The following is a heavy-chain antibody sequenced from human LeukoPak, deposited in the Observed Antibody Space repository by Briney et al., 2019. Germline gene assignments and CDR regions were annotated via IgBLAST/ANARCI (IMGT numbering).Heavy chain of an antibody. Sequence: GGSLRLSCAASGFTFSSYGMHWVRQTPGKGLDWVAVVWYDGSNKHYADSVKGRFTISRDNSKNTLYLQMNSLRAEDTAVYYCAKDRYYYDSSGYSQFGYYFDYWGQGTLVTVSS. CDR2: VWYDGSNK. V-gene: IGHV3-33*06. J-gene: IGHJ4*02. D-gene: IGHD3-22*01. CDR3: AKDRYYYDSSGYSQFGYYFDY. CDR1: GFTFSSYG.